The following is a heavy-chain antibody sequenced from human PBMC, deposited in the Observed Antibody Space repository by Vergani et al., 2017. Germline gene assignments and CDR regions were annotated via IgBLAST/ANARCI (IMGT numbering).Heavy chain of an antibody. J-gene: IGHJ4*01. V-gene: IGHV1-46*03. CDR1: GSTFTSYY. CDR2: LNPSGGST. D-gene: IGHD3-22*01. Sequence: QVQLVQSGAEVKKPGASVKVSCKASGSTFTSYYMHWVRQAPGQGLEWIGILNPSGGSTSYAQKFQDRVTMTRDTSTNTVYMELSSLRSEDTTVYYCTRGWYYDSIAYWAYWGQGTLVTVSS. CDR3: TRGWYYDSIAYWAY.